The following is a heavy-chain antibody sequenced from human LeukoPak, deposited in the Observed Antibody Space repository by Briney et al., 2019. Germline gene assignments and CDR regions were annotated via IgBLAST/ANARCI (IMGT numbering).Heavy chain of an antibody. D-gene: IGHD1-1*01. Sequence: PGGSLRLSCAASGLTFSSYGMSWVRQAPGKGLEWVSAISGSGGSTYYADSVKGRFTISRDNSKNTLYLQMNSLRAEDTAVYYCARGMYQLEKWGQGTLVTVSS. CDR1: GLTFSSYG. CDR3: ARGMYQLEK. V-gene: IGHV3-23*01. CDR2: ISGSGGST. J-gene: IGHJ4*02.